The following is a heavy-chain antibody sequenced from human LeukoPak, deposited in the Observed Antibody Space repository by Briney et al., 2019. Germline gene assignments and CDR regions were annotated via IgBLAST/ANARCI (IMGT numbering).Heavy chain of an antibody. CDR2: INPNSGGT. V-gene: IGHV1-2*02. D-gene: IGHD6-6*01. Sequence: ASVKVSCKASGYTFTGYYMHWVRQAPGQGLEWMGWINPNSGGTNYAQKFQGRVTMTRDTSISTAYMELSRLRSDDTAVYYCARVVTPKDDAFDIWGQGTMVTVSS. J-gene: IGHJ3*02. CDR1: GYTFTGYY. CDR3: ARVVTPKDDAFDI.